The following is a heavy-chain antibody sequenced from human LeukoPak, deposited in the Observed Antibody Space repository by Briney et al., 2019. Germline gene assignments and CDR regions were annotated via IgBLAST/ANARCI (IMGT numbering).Heavy chain of an antibody. CDR1: GFTFNSYG. V-gene: IGHV3-30*02. Sequence: GGSLRLSCAASGFTFNSYGMHWVRQAPGKGLEWVAFLRYDGSNKYHAESVKGRFTISRDNSKNTLYLQMNSLRAEDTTVYYCAKDQGRIQLYLLPYFDFWGRGTLVTVSS. CDR2: LRYDGSNK. D-gene: IGHD5-18*01. J-gene: IGHJ4*02. CDR3: AKDQGRIQLYLLPYFDF.